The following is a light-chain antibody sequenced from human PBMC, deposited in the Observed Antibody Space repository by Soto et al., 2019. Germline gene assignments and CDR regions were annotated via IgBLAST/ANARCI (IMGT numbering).Light chain of an antibody. CDR3: QHYDTFSWT. J-gene: IGKJ1*01. CDR1: EDIDTS. CDR2: GAS. V-gene: IGKV1-5*01. Sequence: DIQMTQSHSTLSASVGDRITISCRASEDIDTSLAWFQQRPGKAPKVLIAGASGLMNGVPSTFSGSGSGTEFALTISSVQPDDFATYFCQHYDTFSWTFGQGTKVDIK.